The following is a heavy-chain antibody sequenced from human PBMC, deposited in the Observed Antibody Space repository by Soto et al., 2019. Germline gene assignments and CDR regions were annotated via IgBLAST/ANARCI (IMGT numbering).Heavy chain of an antibody. CDR3: ARADCGGQCACDF. CDR2: IWYDGTVK. D-gene: IGHD2-21*01. Sequence: QVQLVESGGGVVQPGRSLRLSCAASGFTFRSYGMHWVRQARGKGLEWVADIWYDGTVKNYADSVKGRFSISRDNSQNTVYLQMNTLRAEDTAVYYCARADCGGQCACDFWGQGTLVSVSS. CDR1: GFTFRSYG. J-gene: IGHJ4*02. V-gene: IGHV3-33*01.